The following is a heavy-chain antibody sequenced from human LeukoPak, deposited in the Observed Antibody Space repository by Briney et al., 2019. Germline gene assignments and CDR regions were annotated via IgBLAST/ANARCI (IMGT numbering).Heavy chain of an antibody. CDR1: GGSISSGGYY. D-gene: IGHD6-6*01. V-gene: IGHV4-30-2*05. J-gene: IGHJ4*02. CDR3: ATTARHCSDY. CDR2: IYHNGST. Sequence: NPSETLSLTCTVSGGSISSGGYYWSWIRQPPGKGLEWIGYIYHNGSTYYNPSLKSRVTISVDTSKNQFSLRLSSVTAADTAVYYCATTARHCSDYWGQGTLVTVSS.